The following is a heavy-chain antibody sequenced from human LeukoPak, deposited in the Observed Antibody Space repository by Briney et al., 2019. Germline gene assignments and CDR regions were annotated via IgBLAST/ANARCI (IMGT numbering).Heavy chain of an antibody. D-gene: IGHD4-17*01. J-gene: IGHJ2*01. CDR1: GYTFTGYY. Sequence: ASVKVSCKASGYTFTGYYMHWVRQAPGQGLEWMGWINPNSGGTNYAQKFQGRVTMTRDTSISTAYMELSSLRSDDTAVYYCARDDYGDYWYFDLWGRGTLVTVSS. V-gene: IGHV1-2*02. CDR2: INPNSGGT. CDR3: ARDDYGDYWYFDL.